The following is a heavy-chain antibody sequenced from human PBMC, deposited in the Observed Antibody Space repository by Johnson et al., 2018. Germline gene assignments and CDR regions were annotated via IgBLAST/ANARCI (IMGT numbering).Heavy chain of an antibody. CDR3: AGGDMVVVPAGNYGTDV. D-gene: IGHD2-2*01. CDR1: GFTFSDYG. CDR2: IWYDGSRK. J-gene: IGHJ6*02. Sequence: QVQLVQSGGGVVQPGRSLRLSCAASGFTFSDYGMHWVRQAPGKGLEWVAVIWYDGSRKYYADSVKGRFTISRDNSKNTLDLQMNSLRAEDTAGYYWAGGDMVVVPAGNYGTDVWGQGATVTVSS. V-gene: IGHV3-33*01.